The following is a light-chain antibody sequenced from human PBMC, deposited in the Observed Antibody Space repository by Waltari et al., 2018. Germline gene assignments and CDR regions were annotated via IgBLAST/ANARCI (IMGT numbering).Light chain of an antibody. Sequence: SVLPQPPSLSAAQRQKVTISCSGNNSNIGTNYVSWYRQLPGTAPKLLIYENNKRPSGIPDRFSGSKSGTSATLGITGLQTGDEADYYCATWDKSLSGWVFGGGTKLTVL. CDR3: ATWDKSLSGWV. CDR2: ENN. J-gene: IGLJ3*02. V-gene: IGLV1-51*02. CDR1: NSNIGTNY.